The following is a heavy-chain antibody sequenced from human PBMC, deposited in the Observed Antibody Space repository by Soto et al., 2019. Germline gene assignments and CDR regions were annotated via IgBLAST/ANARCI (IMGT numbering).Heavy chain of an antibody. D-gene: IGHD3-3*01. CDR1: GGSISSSVYY. CDR2: IYFNGST. CDR3: ARCRTIFGVITSFDY. Sequence: SETLSLTCSVSGGSISSSVYYWGWIRQPPGEGLEWIGNIYFNGSTYFNPSLKSRVTISVDTSKNQFSLKLNSVTAADTAVYYCARCRTIFGVITSFDYWGQGALVTVS. V-gene: IGHV4-39*01. J-gene: IGHJ4*02.